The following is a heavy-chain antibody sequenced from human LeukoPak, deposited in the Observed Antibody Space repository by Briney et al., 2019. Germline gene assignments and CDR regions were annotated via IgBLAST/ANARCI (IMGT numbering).Heavy chain of an antibody. D-gene: IGHD6-13*01. CDR3: ARVYYSSSYDYWYFDL. CDR1: GGYIRSYY. CDR2: IYYSGST. Sequence: SETLSLTCTVSGGYIRSYYWSWIRQPPGKGLEWIGYIYYSGSTNYNPSLKSRVTISVDTSKKQLSLKLSSVTTADTAVYYCARVYYSSSYDYWYFDLWGRGTLVTVSS. J-gene: IGHJ2*01. V-gene: IGHV4-59*01.